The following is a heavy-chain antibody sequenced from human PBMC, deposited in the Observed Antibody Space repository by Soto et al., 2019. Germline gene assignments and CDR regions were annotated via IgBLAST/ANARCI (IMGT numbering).Heavy chain of an antibody. CDR2: IYYSGTT. CDR3: ARNDYYGLVDY. CDR1: GGSMGPHY. D-gene: IGHD3-10*01. V-gene: IGHV4-59*08. J-gene: IGHJ4*02. Sequence: PSETLSLTCTVSGGSMGPHYWSWIRQPPGKGLEWIGYIYYSGTTSYNPSLKSRVTISLDTSKNHFSLKLSSLTAADTAVYYCARNDYYGLVDYWGLGTLVTVS.